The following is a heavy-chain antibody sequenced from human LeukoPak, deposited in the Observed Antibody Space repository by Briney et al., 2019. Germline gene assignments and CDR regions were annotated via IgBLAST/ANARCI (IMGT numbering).Heavy chain of an antibody. J-gene: IGHJ4*02. D-gene: IGHD3-10*01. CDR3: AMAGGSGTYYVDY. CDR1: GGSISSYY. Sequence: SESLSLTCTVSGGSISSYYWSWIRQPPGKGLEWIGYIYYSGSTNYNPSLKSRVTISLDTSKNQFSLKLSSVTAGDTAVYYCAMAGGSGTYYVDYWGQGTLVTVSS. V-gene: IGHV4-59*01. CDR2: IYYSGST.